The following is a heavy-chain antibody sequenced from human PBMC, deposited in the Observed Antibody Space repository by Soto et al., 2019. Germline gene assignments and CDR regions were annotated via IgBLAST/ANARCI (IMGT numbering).Heavy chain of an antibody. CDR1: GGSFANYY. V-gene: IGHV4-34*01. CDR2: INYSGST. D-gene: IGHD3-10*01. CDR3: ARRVKYGSGRRPAYYFDY. J-gene: IGHJ4*02. Sequence: PSETLSLTCAVYGGSFANYYWNWIRQPPGKGLEWIGEINYSGSTDYNPSLESRVTISVDTSKNQFSLKLSSVTAADTAVYYCARRVKYGSGRRPAYYFDYWGQGTLVTVSS.